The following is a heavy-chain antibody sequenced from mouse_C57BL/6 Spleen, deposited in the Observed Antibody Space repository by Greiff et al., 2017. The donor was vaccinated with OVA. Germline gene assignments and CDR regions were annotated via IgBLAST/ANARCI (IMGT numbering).Heavy chain of an antibody. CDR3: ARSRDGYYPNFDY. CDR2: INPNNGGT. J-gene: IGHJ2*01. CDR1: GYTFTDYN. D-gene: IGHD2-3*01. Sequence: VQLQQSGPELVKPGASVKIPCKASGYTFTDYNMDWVKQSHGKSLEWIGDINPNNGGTIYNQKFKGKATLTVDKSSSTAYMELRSLTSEDTAVYYCARSRDGYYPNFDYWGQGTTLTVSS. V-gene: IGHV1-18*01.